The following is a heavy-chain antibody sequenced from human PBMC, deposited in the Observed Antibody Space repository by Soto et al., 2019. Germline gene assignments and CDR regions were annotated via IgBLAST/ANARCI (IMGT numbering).Heavy chain of an antibody. CDR2: INSDGSST. J-gene: IGHJ3*02. D-gene: IGHD3-22*01. CDR3: ARGFKGGTYYYDSSGFEAFDI. CDR1: GFTFSSYW. V-gene: IGHV3-74*01. Sequence: PGGSLRLSCAASGFTFSSYWMHWVRQAPGKGLVWVSRINSDGSSTSNADSAKGRFTISRDNAKNTLYLQMNSLRAEDTAVYYCARGFKGGTYYYDSSGFEAFDIWGQGTMVTVSS.